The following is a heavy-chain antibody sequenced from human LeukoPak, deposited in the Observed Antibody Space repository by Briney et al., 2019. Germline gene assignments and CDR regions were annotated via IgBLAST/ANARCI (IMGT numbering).Heavy chain of an antibody. V-gene: IGHV3-23*01. D-gene: IGHD3-10*01. J-gene: IGHJ5*02. CDR1: GFTFSSYA. Sequence: GGSLRLSCAASGFTFSSYAMSWVRQAPGKGLEWVSVISGSGGSTYYADSVKGRFTISRDNAKNTLYLQMNSLRAEDTAVYYCARGSYYGSGSYSWFDPWGQGTLVTVSS. CDR3: ARGSYYGSGSYSWFDP. CDR2: ISGSGGST.